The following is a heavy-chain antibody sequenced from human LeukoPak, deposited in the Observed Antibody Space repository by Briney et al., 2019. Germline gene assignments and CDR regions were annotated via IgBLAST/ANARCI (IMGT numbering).Heavy chain of an antibody. J-gene: IGHJ3*02. Sequence: PGRSLRLSCAASGFIFSDHYVDWVRQAPGKGLEWVGRSRSRGNRYITEYAASVKGRFSISRDDSKNSVNLQMNSLKTEDTAVYYCVRGDTSGWSEAFDIWGQGTMVTVSS. CDR2: SRSRGNRYIT. CDR1: GFIFSDHY. CDR3: VRGDTSGWSEAFDI. V-gene: IGHV3-72*01. D-gene: IGHD6-19*01.